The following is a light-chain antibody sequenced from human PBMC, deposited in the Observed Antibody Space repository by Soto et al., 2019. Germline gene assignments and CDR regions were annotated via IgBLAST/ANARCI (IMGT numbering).Light chain of an antibody. Sequence: EIVLTQSPATLSLSPGERATLSCRASQSVSSYLVWYKQKPGQAPRLLIYDASTRATGIPVRFSGSGFGTEFTLTISSLKSEDFAVYCCQQYKNPPLLGQGTRLEI. CDR2: DAS. V-gene: IGKV3-15*01. J-gene: IGKJ5*01. CDR1: QSVSSY. CDR3: QQYKNPPL.